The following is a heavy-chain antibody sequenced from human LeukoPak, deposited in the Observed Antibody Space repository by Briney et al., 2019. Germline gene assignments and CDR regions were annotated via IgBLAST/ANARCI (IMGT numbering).Heavy chain of an antibody. Sequence: SETLSLTCSVSGGSISSLYWSWIRQPPGKGLEWIGYIYYTGSTNYNPSLKSRVTMFVDMSKNQFSLGLSSVTATDTAVYYCARHRTYSSSSPFDYWGQGTLVTVSS. CDR1: GGSISSLY. V-gene: IGHV4-59*08. J-gene: IGHJ4*02. D-gene: IGHD6-6*01. CDR2: IYYTGST. CDR3: ARHRTYSSSSPFDY.